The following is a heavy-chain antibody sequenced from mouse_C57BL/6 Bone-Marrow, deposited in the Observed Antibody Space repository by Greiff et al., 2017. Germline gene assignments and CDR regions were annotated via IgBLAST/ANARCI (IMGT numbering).Heavy chain of an antibody. V-gene: IGHV1-18*01. Sequence: EVQLQQSGPELVKPGASVKIPCKASGYTFTDYNMDWVKQSHGKSLEWIGDINPNNGGTIYNQKFKGKATLTVDKSSSTAYMELRSLTSEDTAVYYCARGLGYYYGSSYEFAYWGQGTTLTVSS. CDR3: ARGLGYYYGSSYEFAY. J-gene: IGHJ2*01. D-gene: IGHD1-1*01. CDR1: GYTFTDYN. CDR2: INPNNGGT.